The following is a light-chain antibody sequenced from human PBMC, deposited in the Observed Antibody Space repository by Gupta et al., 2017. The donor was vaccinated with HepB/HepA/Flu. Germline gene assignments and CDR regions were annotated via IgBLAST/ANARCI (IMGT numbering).Light chain of an antibody. CDR3: SSYTSSSTVV. Sequence: SALPPPAPVSGSPGRSITISCPGTSSDVGGYNYVSWYQQHAGKAPKLMIEDVSNRPSVVANRFSGSKSGNTAALTISGLQAEDEADYYCSSYTSSSTVVFGGGTKLTVL. CDR1: SSDVGGYNY. CDR2: DVS. V-gene: IGLV2-14*03. J-gene: IGLJ2*01.